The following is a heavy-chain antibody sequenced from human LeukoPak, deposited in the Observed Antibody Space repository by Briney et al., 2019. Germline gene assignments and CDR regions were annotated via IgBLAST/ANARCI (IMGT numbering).Heavy chain of an antibody. CDR2: INPNSGGT. J-gene: IGHJ6*02. Sequence: GASVKVSCKASGYTFTGYYMHWVRQAPGQGLEWMGWINPNSGGTNYAQKFQGRVTMTRDTSISTAYMELSRLRSDDTAVYYCAREAPSSGWYYYYYGMDVWGQGTTVTVSS. V-gene: IGHV1-2*02. CDR3: AREAPSSGWYYYYYGMDV. CDR1: GYTFTGYY. D-gene: IGHD6-19*01.